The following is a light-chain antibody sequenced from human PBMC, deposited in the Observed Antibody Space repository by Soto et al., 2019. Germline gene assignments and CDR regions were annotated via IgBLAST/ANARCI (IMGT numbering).Light chain of an antibody. CDR1: LSLLHSNGYNY. V-gene: IGKV2-28*01. CDR3: MQALQTSYT. Sequence: DIVMTQSPLSLPVTPGEPASISCRSSLSLLHSNGYNYLDWYLQKPGQSPQLLIYLGSNRASGVPDRFSGSGSGTDFTLKISRVEAEDVGVYYCMQALQTSYTFGQGTKLEIK. CDR2: LGS. J-gene: IGKJ2*01.